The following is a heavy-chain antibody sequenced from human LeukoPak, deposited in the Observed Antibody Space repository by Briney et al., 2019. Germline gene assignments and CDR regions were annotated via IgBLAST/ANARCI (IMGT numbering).Heavy chain of an antibody. V-gene: IGHV3-9*01. D-gene: IGHD2-21*02. CDR3: AKDCGGDCYSLDY. Sequence: ALRLSCAASGFTFDDYAMHWVRQAPGKGLEWVSGISWNSGSIGYADSVKGRFTISRDNAKNSLYLQMNSLRAEDTALYYCAKDCGGDCYSLDYWGQGTLVTVSS. CDR2: ISWNSGSI. CDR1: GFTFDDYA. J-gene: IGHJ4*02.